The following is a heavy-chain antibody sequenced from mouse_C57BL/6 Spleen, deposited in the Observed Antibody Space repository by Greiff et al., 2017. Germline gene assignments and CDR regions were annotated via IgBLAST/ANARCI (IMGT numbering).Heavy chain of an antibody. D-gene: IGHD2-1*01. J-gene: IGHJ3*01. V-gene: IGHV1-18*01. Sequence: EVQLVESGPELVKPGASVKIPCKASGYTFTDYNMDWVKQSHGKSLEWIGDINPNNGGTIYNQKFKGKATLTVDKSSSTAYMELRSLTSEDTAVYYCARGAVYYTTKAWFAYWGQGTLVTVSA. CDR3: ARGAVYYTTKAWFAY. CDR1: GYTFTDYN. CDR2: INPNNGGT.